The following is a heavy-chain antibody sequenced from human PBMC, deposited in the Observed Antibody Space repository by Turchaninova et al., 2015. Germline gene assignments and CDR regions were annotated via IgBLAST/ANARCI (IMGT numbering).Heavy chain of an antibody. D-gene: IGHD2-15*01. CDR2: IDHSGST. Sequence: QVQLQASGPGLVKPSGTLSLTCAVSGGPISRSNWWGWVPHPPGKGLEGIGEIDHSGSTNYNPSLKSRVTISVDKSKNQFSLKLSSVTAADTAVYYCARYCSGGSCYSGMYYFDYWGQGTLVTVSS. V-gene: IGHV4-4*02. CDR1: GGPISRSNW. J-gene: IGHJ4*02. CDR3: ARYCSGGSCYSGMYYFDY.